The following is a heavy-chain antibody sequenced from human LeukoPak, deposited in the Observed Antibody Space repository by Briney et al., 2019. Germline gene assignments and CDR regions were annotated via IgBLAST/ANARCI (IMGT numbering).Heavy chain of an antibody. CDR1: GYTFPSYF. CDR3: ARTAARRFDY. V-gene: IGHV1-46*01. D-gene: IGHD6-6*01. CDR2: INPTGGST. Sequence: AXXKVSCKASGYTFPSYFMHWVRQAPGQGLEWMGIINPTGGSTTYAQKFQGRVTMTRDTSTSTVYMELSSLRSDDTAVYYCARTAARRFDYWGQETLVTVSS. J-gene: IGHJ4*02.